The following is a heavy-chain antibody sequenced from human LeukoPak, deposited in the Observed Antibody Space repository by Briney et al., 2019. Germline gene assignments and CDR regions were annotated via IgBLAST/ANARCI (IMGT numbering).Heavy chain of an antibody. Sequence: GGSLRLSCAASGFTFSSYEMNWVRQAPGKGLEWVSYISSSGSTIYYADSVKGRFTISRDNAKNSLYLQMNSLRAEDTAVYYCASIWFGELARDYWGQGTVVSVSS. D-gene: IGHD3-10*01. CDR3: ASIWFGELARDY. J-gene: IGHJ4*02. CDR2: ISSSGSTI. CDR1: GFTFSSYE. V-gene: IGHV3-48*03.